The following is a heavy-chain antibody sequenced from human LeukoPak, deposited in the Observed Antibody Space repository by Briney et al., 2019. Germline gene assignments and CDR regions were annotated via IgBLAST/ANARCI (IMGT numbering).Heavy chain of an antibody. CDR3: AKDWFADVVEMAGKWKNHMDV. J-gene: IGHJ6*03. Sequence: GGSLRLSCAASGFTFSSYAMSWVRQAPGKGLEWVSAISGSGGSTYYADSVKGRFTISSDNYENTLYLQMNTLRAEDTAVYYCAKDWFADVVEMAGKWKNHMDVWGKGTTVIVSS. V-gene: IGHV3-23*01. D-gene: IGHD2-8*01. CDR1: GFTFSSYA. CDR2: ISGSGGST.